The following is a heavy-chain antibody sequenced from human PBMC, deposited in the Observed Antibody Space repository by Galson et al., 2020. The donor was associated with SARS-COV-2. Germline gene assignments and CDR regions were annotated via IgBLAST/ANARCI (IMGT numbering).Heavy chain of an antibody. J-gene: IGHJ4*02. V-gene: IGHV3-30-3*01. CDR1: GFTFSSYT. CDR3: ATGPTGSYYDYFDY. Sequence: PGGSLRLSCAASGFTFSSYTIHWVRQAPGKGLEWVAVISYDGSNKYYADSVKVRFTISRDNSKNTLYLQMNRLRADDTAVFYCATGPTGSYYDYFDYWGQGTLVTFSS. CDR2: ISYDGSNK. D-gene: IGHD1-26*01.